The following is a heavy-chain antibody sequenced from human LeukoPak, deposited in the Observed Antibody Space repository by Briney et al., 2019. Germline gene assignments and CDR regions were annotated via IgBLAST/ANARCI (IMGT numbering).Heavy chain of an antibody. V-gene: IGHV4-34*01. Sequence: SETLSLTCAVYGGSFSGYYWSWIRQPPGKGLEWIGEINHSGSTNYNPSLKSRVTISVDTSKNQFSLKLSSVTAADTAVYYCARGPAGMDVWGQGTTVTVSS. CDR2: INHSGST. CDR1: GGSFSGYY. CDR3: ARGPAGMDV. J-gene: IGHJ6*02. D-gene: IGHD1-14*01.